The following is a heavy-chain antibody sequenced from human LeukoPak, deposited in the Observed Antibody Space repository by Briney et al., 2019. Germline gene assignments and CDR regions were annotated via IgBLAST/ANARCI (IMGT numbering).Heavy chain of an antibody. CDR2: TYYRSKWYS. V-gene: IGHV6-1*01. CDR1: GDSVFSNSAA. CDR3: AREFSDAFDI. Sequence: SQTLSLTCAISGDSVFSNSAAWTWIRQSPSRGLEWLGRTYYRSKWYSDYAVSVKSRITINPDTSKNQFSLQLNSVTPGDTAVYYCAREFSDAFDIWGQGTVVTVSS. J-gene: IGHJ3*02.